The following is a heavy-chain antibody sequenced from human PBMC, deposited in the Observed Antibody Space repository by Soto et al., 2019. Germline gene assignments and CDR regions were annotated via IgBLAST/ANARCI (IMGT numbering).Heavy chain of an antibody. CDR3: ASLSPFIWGYERADWFDP. Sequence: QVQLVQSGAEVKKPGSSVKVSCKASGGTFSSYAISWVRQAPGQGLEWMGWIIPIFGTANYAQKFQGRVTITADKSTSTAYMELSSLRSEDTALYYCASLSPFIWGYERADWFDPWGQGTLVTVSS. V-gene: IGHV1-69*06. J-gene: IGHJ5*02. D-gene: IGHD3-16*01. CDR1: GGTFSSYA. CDR2: IIPIFGTA.